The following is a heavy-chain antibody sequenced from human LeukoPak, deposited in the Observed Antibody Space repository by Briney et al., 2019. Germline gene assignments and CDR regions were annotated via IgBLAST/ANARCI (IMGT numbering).Heavy chain of an antibody. CDR1: GGSISSSSYY. J-gene: IGHJ4*02. Sequence: SETLSLTCTVSGGSISSSSYYWGWIRQPPGKGLEWIGSIYYSGSTYYNPSLKSRVTISVDTSKNQFSLKLSSVTAADTAVYYCARELGSTVITGAYYFDYWGQGTLVTVSS. CDR3: ARELGSTVITGAYYFDY. D-gene: IGHD4-17*01. V-gene: IGHV4-39*07. CDR2: IYYSGST.